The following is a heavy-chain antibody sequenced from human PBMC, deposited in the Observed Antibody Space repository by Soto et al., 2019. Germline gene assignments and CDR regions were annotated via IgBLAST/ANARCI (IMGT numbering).Heavy chain of an antibody. J-gene: IGHJ4*02. CDR1: GGSFSGYY. V-gene: IGHV4-34*01. CDR3: ARGLASIAAAGMSDY. D-gene: IGHD6-13*01. Sequence: SETLSLTCAVYGGSFSGYYWSWIRQPPGKGLEWIGEINHSGSTNYNPSLKSRVTISVDTSKNQFSLKLSSVTAADTAVYYCARGLASIAAAGMSDYWGQGTLVTVSS. CDR2: INHSGST.